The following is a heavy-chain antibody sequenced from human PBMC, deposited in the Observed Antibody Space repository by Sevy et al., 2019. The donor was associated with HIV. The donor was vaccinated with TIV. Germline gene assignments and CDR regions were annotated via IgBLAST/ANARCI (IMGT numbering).Heavy chain of an antibody. D-gene: IGHD3-3*01. CDR1: GGSISSSSYY. CDR3: ARHMTENTYYDFWSGYSAGYYYYYMDV. Sequence: SETLSLTCTVSGGSISSSSYYWGWIRQPPGKGLEWIGSIYYSGSTYYNPSLKSRVTISVDTSKNQFSLKLSSVTAADTAVYYCARHMTENTYYDFWSGYSAGYYYYYMDVWGKGTTVTVSS. CDR2: IYYSGST. J-gene: IGHJ6*03. V-gene: IGHV4-39*01.